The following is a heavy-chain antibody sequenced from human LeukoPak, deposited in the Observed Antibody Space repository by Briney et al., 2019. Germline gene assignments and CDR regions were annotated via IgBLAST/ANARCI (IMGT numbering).Heavy chain of an antibody. J-gene: IGHJ5*02. V-gene: IGHV1-3*01. CDR1: GYTFTSYA. D-gene: IGHD6-13*01. Sequence: ASVKVSCKASGYTFTSYAMHWVRQAPGQRLEWMGWINAGNGNTNYAQKLQGRVTMTTDTSTSTAYMELRSLRSDDTAVYYCARGVAAAWFDPWGQGTLVTVSS. CDR3: ARGVAAAWFDP. CDR2: INAGNGNT.